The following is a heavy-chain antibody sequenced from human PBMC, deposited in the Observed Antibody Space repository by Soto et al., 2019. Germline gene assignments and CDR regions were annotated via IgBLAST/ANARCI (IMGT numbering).Heavy chain of an antibody. D-gene: IGHD3-10*02. CDR2: LSYDGSET. J-gene: IGHJ4*02. V-gene: IGHV3-30*03. CDR1: GFIFSNNG. CDR3: SIVRVADSALDH. Sequence: GGSLRLSCVGSGFIFSNNGMHWVRQTPGKGLEWVAFLSYDGSETFYADSVKGRFTVSRDNSKNTLFLHMRNLRRDDTAVYYCSIVRVADSALDHWGQGTLVTVS.